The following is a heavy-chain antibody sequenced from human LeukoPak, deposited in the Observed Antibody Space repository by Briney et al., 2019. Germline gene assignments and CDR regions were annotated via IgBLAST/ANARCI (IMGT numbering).Heavy chain of an antibody. Sequence: GRSLRLSCAASGFTFSSYGMHWVRQAPGKGLEWVAVIWYDGSNKYYADSVRGRFTFSRDNPKNTLYLQMNSLRAEDTAVYYCARDRVVLSSDYYFDYWGQGTLVTVSS. J-gene: IGHJ4*02. CDR2: IWYDGSNK. CDR1: GFTFSSYG. V-gene: IGHV3-33*01. D-gene: IGHD3-22*01. CDR3: ARDRVVLSSDYYFDY.